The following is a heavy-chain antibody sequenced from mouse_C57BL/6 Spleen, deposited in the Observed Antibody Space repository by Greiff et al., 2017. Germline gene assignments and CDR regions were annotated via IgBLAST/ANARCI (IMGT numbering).Heavy chain of an antibody. J-gene: IGHJ2*01. Sequence: VQLQQPGAELVRPGSSVKLSCKASGYTFTSYWMHWVKQRPIQGLEWIGNIYPSDSETHYNQKFKDKATLTVDKSSSTAYMQLSSLTSEDSAVYYCAREGTMVSHFGYWGQGTTLTVSS. CDR3: AREGTMVSHFGY. CDR1: GYTFTSYW. V-gene: IGHV1-52*01. D-gene: IGHD2-2*01. CDR2: IYPSDSET.